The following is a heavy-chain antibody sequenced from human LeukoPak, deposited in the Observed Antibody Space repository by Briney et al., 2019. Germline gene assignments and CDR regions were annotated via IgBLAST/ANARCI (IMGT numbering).Heavy chain of an antibody. D-gene: IGHD2-2*01. V-gene: IGHV4-39*07. CDR1: GASVSSSSYY. CDR3: ARGGYCSSTSCYDAFDI. J-gene: IGHJ3*02. CDR2: LYHSGDT. Sequence: ETLSLTCAVSGASVSSSSYYWVWIRQPPGGGLEWVGSLYHSGDTYYSPSLKSRVTISVDTSRNQVSLRLTSVTAADTAVYYCARGGYCSSTSCYDAFDIWGQGTMVTVSS.